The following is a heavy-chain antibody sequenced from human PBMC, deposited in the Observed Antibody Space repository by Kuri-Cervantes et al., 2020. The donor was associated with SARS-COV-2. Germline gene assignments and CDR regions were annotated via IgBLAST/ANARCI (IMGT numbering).Heavy chain of an antibody. CDR2: ISYDGSNK. V-gene: IGHV3-30*03. D-gene: IGHD3-22*01. CDR1: GFTFSSYG. Sequence: GESLKISCAASGFTFSSYGMHWVRQAPGKGLEWVAVISYDGSNKYYADSVKGRFTISRDNSKNTLYLQMNSLRAGDTAVYYCARGRMIVVGPKTHYYFAYWGQGTLVTVSS. J-gene: IGHJ4*01. CDR3: ARGRMIVVGPKTHYYFAY.